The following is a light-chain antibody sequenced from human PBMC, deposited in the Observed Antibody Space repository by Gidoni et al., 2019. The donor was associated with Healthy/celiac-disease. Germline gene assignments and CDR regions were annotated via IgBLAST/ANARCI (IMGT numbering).Light chain of an antibody. CDR1: QSVSIY. J-gene: IGKJ4*01. CDR2: AAS. V-gene: IGKV3-11*01. CDR3: QRRSNWLT. Sequence: DIVLTQSPATLSLSPGQRATLSCSPSQSVSIYLAWNQQKPGQAPRLLIYAASNRSTGIPARFSGSGSGADFTLTSSSLEPEDFAVYYCQRRSNWLTFGGGNKVEIK.